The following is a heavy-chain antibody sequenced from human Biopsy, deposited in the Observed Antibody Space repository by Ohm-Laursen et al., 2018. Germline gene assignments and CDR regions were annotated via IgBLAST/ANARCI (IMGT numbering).Heavy chain of an antibody. CDR3: ARDLYDFSGGCPFAP. CDR2: INGSGGST. V-gene: IGHV3-23*01. Sequence: GSLRLSCAASGFTFSRHAMSWVRQAPGKGLECVSVINGSGGSTYYADPVKGRFTISRDNSKNTLYLQMNSLRGEDTAMYYCARDLYDFSGGCPFAPWGQGTLVSVS. D-gene: IGHD3-3*01. J-gene: IGHJ5*02. CDR1: GFTFSRHA.